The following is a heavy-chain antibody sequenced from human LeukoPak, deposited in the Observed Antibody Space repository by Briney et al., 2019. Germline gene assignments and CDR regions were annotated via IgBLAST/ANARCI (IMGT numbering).Heavy chain of an antibody. V-gene: IGHV5-51*01. CDR2: IYPGDSDS. J-gene: IGHJ3*02. D-gene: IGHD4-23*01. Sequence: GESLKISCKASGYSFTTYWIGWVRQMPGKGLEWMGIIYPGDSDSRYSPSFQGHVSISADKSISTAYLQWSGLKASDTAMYYCARVREAYGSNSGAFDIWGQGTMVTVSS. CDR1: GYSFTTYW. CDR3: ARVREAYGSNSGAFDI.